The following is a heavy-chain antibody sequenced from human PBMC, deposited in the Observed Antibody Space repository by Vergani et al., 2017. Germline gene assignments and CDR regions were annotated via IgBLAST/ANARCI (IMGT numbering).Heavy chain of an antibody. V-gene: IGHV3-23*01. CDR2: VSGSSATP. CDR3: TRHWAVVAANNWFDP. Sequence: EVQLLESGGGLVQPGGSLRLSCEASGFSFPGYAMSWVRQAPGKGLEWVSSVSGSSATPYYADSVKGRFIISRDNSKNTLHLQMNSLRADDTAVYYCTRHWAVVAANNWFDPWGQGTLVAVSS. CDR1: GFSFPGYA. D-gene: IGHD2-15*01. J-gene: IGHJ5*02.